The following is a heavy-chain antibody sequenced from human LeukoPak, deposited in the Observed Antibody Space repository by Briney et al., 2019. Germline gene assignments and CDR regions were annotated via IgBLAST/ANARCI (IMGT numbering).Heavy chain of an antibody. Sequence: GGSLRLSCAASRFTFSSYWMSWVRQAPGKGLEWVANIKQDGSEKYYVDSVKGRFTISRDNAKNSLFLQMNSLRAEDTAVYYCAKFPLTSTGFFDYWGQGTLVTVSS. V-gene: IGHV3-7*01. D-gene: IGHD4-17*01. CDR2: IKQDGSEK. CDR1: RFTFSSYW. J-gene: IGHJ4*02. CDR3: AKFPLTSTGFFDY.